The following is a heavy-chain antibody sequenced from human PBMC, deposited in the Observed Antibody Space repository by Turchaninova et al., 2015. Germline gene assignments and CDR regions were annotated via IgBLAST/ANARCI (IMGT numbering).Heavy chain of an antibody. Sequence: EVQLVESGGGLVQPGGSLRLSCAASGFTFSAHYRDWVGQAPGKGLEWVGRNRNRANSYTTEYAASVKGRFTMSRDDSKNLLYLQMNSLQIEDTAVYFCARVYRVTWGSNAFDFWGLGTMVTVSS. CDR2: NRNRANSYTT. J-gene: IGHJ3*01. CDR1: GFTFSAHY. D-gene: IGHD1-26*01. V-gene: IGHV3-72*01. CDR3: ARVYRVTWGSNAFDF.